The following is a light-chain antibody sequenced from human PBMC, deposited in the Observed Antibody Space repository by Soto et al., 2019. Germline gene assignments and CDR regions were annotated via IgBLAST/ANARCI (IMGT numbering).Light chain of an antibody. CDR2: AAS. V-gene: IGKV1-39*01. CDR1: QSISSY. J-gene: IGKJ4*01. Sequence: DIQMTQSPSSLSASVGDRATITCRASQSISSYLNWYQQKPWEAPSLLMYAASIMQSGVPSRFSGSGSGTEFTQKISTVEAYDVGVYYCAQARQPVTFGGGTKVDIK. CDR3: AQARQPVT.